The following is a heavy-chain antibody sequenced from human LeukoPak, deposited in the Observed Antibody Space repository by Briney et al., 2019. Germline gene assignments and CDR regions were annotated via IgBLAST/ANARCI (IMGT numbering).Heavy chain of an antibody. CDR3: ARISNYDFWSGYHGVDY. D-gene: IGHD3-3*01. CDR1: GYTFTNYG. CDR2: ISAYNGNT. V-gene: IGHV1-18*01. J-gene: IGHJ4*02. Sequence: ASVKVSCKASGYTFTNYGITWVRQAPGQGLEWMGWISAYNGNTNYAQKLQGRVTMTTDTSTSTAYMELRSLRSDDTAVYYCARISNYDFWSGYHGVDYWGQGTLVTVSS.